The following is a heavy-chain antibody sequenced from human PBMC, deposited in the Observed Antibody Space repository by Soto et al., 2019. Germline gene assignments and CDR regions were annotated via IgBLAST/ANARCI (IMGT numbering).Heavy chain of an antibody. J-gene: IGHJ6*02. CDR3: ARGAILNGMDV. V-gene: IGHV3-11*06. Sequence: GGSLILSCAASGFTFSDYYMSWIRQAPGKGLEWDSYISSSSSYTNYADSVKGRFTISRDNAKNSLYLQMNSLRAEDTAVYYCARGAILNGMDVWGQRTTVTVSS. D-gene: IGHD3-3*01. CDR2: ISSSSSYT. CDR1: GFTFSDYY.